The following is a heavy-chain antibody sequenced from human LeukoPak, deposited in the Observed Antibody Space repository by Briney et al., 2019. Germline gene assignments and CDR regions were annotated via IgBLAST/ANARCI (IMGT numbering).Heavy chain of an antibody. CDR1: GFSFSDYS. D-gene: IGHD3-22*01. CDR2: ISSYSTYI. V-gene: IGHV3-21*01. J-gene: IGHJ4*02. Sequence: KFGGSLRLSCVASGFSFSDYSMNWVRQAPGKGLEWVSFISSYSTYIYYADSLKGRFTISRDNAKNSLYLQMNSLRAEDTAVYYCARDSFAGYDSSGYSSYDYWGQGTLVTVSS. CDR3: ARDSFAGYDSSGYSSYDY.